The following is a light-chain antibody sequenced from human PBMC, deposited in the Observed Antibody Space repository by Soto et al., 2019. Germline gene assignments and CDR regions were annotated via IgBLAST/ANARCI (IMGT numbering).Light chain of an antibody. J-gene: IGKJ1*01. Sequence: EIQMNQSPSSLSSSVGDRVTITCRASQVISNYLAWYQQKPGKVPKLLIYGASTLQSGVPSRLSGSGSGTDFTLIINSLQPEDVATYYCQKYDSAPWTFGQGTKVEI. CDR1: QVISNY. CDR3: QKYDSAPWT. V-gene: IGKV1-27*01. CDR2: GAS.